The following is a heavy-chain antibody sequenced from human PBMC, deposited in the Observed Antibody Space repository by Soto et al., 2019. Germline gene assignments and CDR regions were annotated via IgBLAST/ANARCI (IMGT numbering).Heavy chain of an antibody. CDR3: AKANDLGRIYGMDV. CDR2: ISYDGSNK. J-gene: IGHJ6*02. Sequence: GGSLRLSCAASGFTFSSYGMHWVRQAPGKGLEWVAVISYDGSNKYYADSVKGRFTISRDNSKNTLYLQMNSLRAEDTAVYYCAKANDLGRIYGMDVWGQGTTVTVSS. CDR1: GFTFSSYG. V-gene: IGHV3-30*18. D-gene: IGHD1-1*01.